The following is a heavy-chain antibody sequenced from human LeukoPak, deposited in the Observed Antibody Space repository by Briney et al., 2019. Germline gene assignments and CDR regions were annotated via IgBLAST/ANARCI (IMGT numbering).Heavy chain of an antibody. CDR2: ISSSGGST. CDR1: GFTFSSYA. V-gene: IGHV3-23*01. D-gene: IGHD6-13*01. Sequence: PGGSLRLSCAASGFTFSSYAMSWVRQAPGKGLEWVSAISSSGGSTYYADSVKGRFTISRDNSKNTLYLQMNSLRAEDTAVYYCAKDHHIPGIAAADWSQGTLVTVSS. CDR3: AKDHHIPGIAAAD. J-gene: IGHJ4*02.